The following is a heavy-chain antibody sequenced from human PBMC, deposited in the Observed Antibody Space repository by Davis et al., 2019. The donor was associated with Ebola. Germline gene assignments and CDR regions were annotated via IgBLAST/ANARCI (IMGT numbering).Heavy chain of an antibody. CDR3: ARYPGPLVVPAAIGYYYYGMDV. CDR2: MNPNSGNT. CDR1: GYTFTSYD. Sequence: ASVKVSCKASGYTFTSYDINWVRQATGQGLEWMGWMNPNSGNTGYAQKFQGRVTMTRNTSISTAYMALSSLRSEDTAVYYCARYPGPLVVPAAIGYYYYGMDVWGQGTTVTVSS. V-gene: IGHV1-8*01. J-gene: IGHJ6*02. D-gene: IGHD2-2*02.